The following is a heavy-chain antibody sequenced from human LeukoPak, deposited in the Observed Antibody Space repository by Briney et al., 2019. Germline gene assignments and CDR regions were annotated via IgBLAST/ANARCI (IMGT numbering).Heavy chain of an antibody. V-gene: IGHV3-74*01. CDR2: INSDGTST. Sequence: GGPLRLSCAASGFTFSSYWMHWVRQAPGKGLAWVSRINSDGTSTNYADSVKGRFTISRDNAKNTLFLQMNSLRAEDTAVYFCARGTIAASGKGWFDPWGQGTLVTVSS. J-gene: IGHJ5*02. D-gene: IGHD6-13*01. CDR1: GFTFSSYW. CDR3: ARGTIAASGKGWFDP.